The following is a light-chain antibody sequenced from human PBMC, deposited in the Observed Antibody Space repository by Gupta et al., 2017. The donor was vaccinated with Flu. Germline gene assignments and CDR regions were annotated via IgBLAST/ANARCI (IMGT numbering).Light chain of an antibody. CDR2: GAS. V-gene: IGKV1-12*01. J-gene: IGKJ4*01. CDR3: QQANSFPHT. Sequence: GDRVTITCRASQVISTWLAWYQQKPGKAPKLLISGASNLQSGVPSRFNGSGSGTDFTLTISSLQPEDFATYYCQQANSFPHTFGGGTKVEI. CDR1: QVISTW.